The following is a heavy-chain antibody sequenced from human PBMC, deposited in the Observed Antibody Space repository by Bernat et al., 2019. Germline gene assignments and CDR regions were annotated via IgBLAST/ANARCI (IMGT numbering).Heavy chain of an antibody. D-gene: IGHD3-10*01. Sequence: QVQLVQSGAEVKKPGSSVKVSCKASGGTFSSYTISWVRQAPGQGLEWMGRIIPILGIANYAQKFQGRVTITADKSTSTAYMELSSLRSEDTAVYYCVRGVRGVPNWFDPWGQGTLVTVSS. CDR3: VRGVRGVPNWFDP. V-gene: IGHV1-69*02. CDR2: IIPILGIA. J-gene: IGHJ5*02. CDR1: GGTFSSYT.